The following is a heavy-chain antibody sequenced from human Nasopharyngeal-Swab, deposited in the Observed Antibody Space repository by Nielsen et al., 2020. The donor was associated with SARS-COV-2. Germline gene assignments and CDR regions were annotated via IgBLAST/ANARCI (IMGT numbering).Heavy chain of an antibody. CDR2: IYPRDSDT. V-gene: IGHV5-51*01. CDR3: VRPEGVATSVKYYFQYGMDV. J-gene: IGHJ6*02. D-gene: IGHD5-12*01. CDR1: GYSFTSYW. Sequence: GGSLRLSCKGSGYSFTSYWIAWVRQMPGKGLEWMGIIYPRDSDTSYSPSFQGQVTISADKSISTAYLQWTSLKASDTAMYYCVRPEGVATSVKYYFQYGMDVWGQGTMVTVPS.